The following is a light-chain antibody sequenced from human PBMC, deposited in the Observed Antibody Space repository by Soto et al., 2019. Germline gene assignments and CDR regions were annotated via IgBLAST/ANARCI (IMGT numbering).Light chain of an antibody. CDR2: SAS. CDR1: QSVSSK. V-gene: IGKV3-20*01. J-gene: IGKJ5*01. Sequence: EIVMTQSPATLSVSPGERATLSCRASQSVSSKLAWYQQKPGQAPRLLIYSASLRATGIPDRFSGSGSGTDFSLTISRLEPEDFAVYYCQQYGSSPITFGQGTRLEIK. CDR3: QQYGSSPIT.